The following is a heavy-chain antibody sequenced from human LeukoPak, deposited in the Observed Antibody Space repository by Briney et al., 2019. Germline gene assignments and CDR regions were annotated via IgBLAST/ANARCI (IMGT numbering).Heavy chain of an antibody. Sequence: GGSLRLSCAASGFTFSSYGMHWVRQAPGKGLEWVAGLWFDGSIKYYADSVKGRFTISRDNSKNTLYLQMNSLRAEDTAVYYCAKDSRLLRSLEYWGQGTLVTVSS. V-gene: IGHV3-33*06. CDR3: AKDSRLLRSLEY. CDR2: LWFDGSIK. CDR1: GFTFSSYG. D-gene: IGHD3-22*01. J-gene: IGHJ4*02.